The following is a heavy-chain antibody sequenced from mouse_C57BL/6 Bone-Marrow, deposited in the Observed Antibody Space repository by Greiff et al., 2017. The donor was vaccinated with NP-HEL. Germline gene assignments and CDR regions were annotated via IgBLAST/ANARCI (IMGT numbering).Heavy chain of an antibody. D-gene: IGHD1-1*01. Sequence: QVQLQQSGAELARPGASVKLSCKASGYTFTSYGISWVKQRTGQGLEWIGEIYPRSGNTYYNEKFQGKATLTADKSSSTAYMELRSLTSEDSAVYFCLITTRYYFDYWGQGTTLTVSS. CDR1: GYTFTSYG. CDR2: IYPRSGNT. J-gene: IGHJ2*01. CDR3: LITTRYYFDY. V-gene: IGHV1-81*01.